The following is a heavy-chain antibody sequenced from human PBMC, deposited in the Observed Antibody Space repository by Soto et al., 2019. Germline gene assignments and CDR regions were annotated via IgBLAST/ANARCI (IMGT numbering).Heavy chain of an antibody. Sequence: SGPTLVNPTQTLTLTCTFSGFSLSTSGVGVGWIRQPPGKALEWLALIYWDDDKRYSPSLKSRLTITKDTSKNQVALTMTNMDPVDTATYYCARGLRYFDWPPVEYWGQGTLVTVSS. CDR1: GFSLSTSGVG. CDR2: IYWDDDK. CDR3: ARGLRYFDWPPVEY. V-gene: IGHV2-5*02. D-gene: IGHD3-9*01. J-gene: IGHJ4*02.